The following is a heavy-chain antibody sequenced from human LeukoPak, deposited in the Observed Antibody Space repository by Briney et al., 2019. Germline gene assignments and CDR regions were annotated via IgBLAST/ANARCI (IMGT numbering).Heavy chain of an antibody. J-gene: IGHJ5*02. V-gene: IGHV1-18*01. CDR1: GYTFTSYG. D-gene: IGHD3-22*01. CDR2: ISAYNGNT. CDR3: ARALGYYYDSSGYQGWFDP. Sequence: GASVKVSCKASGYTFTSYGISWVRQAPGQGLEWMGWISAYNGNTNYAQKLQGRVTMTTDTSTSTAYMELRSLRSDDTAVYYCARALGYYYDSSGYQGWFDPWGQGTLVTVSS.